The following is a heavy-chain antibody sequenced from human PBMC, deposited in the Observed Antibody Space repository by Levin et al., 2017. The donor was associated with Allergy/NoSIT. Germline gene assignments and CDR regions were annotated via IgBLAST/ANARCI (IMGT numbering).Heavy chain of an antibody. J-gene: IGHJ4*02. CDR3: ARPRDDGYSFDY. D-gene: IGHD5-24*01. CDR2: TRNKANSYST. Sequence: GGSLRLSCAASGFTFSDHYMDWVRQAPGKGLEWVGRTRNKANSYSTEYAASVKGRFTISRDDSENSLYLQMNSLKTEDTAVYFCARPRDDGYSFDYWGQGTLVTVSS. CDR1: GFTFSDHY. V-gene: IGHV3-72*01.